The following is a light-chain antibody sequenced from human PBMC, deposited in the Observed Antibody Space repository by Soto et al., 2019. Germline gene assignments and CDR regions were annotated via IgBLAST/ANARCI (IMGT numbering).Light chain of an antibody. CDR1: QSVSSY. V-gene: IGKV3-11*01. CDR3: RQRSNWPLT. Sequence: EIVVTQSPATLSLSPGERATLSCRASQSVSSYLAWYQQKPGQAPRLLIYDASNRATGIPARFSGSGSGTDFTLTISSLEPEDFAVYYCRQRSNWPLTFGGGTKVEIK. J-gene: IGKJ4*01. CDR2: DAS.